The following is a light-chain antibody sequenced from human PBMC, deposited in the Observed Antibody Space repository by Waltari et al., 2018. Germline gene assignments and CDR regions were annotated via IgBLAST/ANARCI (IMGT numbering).Light chain of an antibody. V-gene: IGLV6-57*03. J-gene: IGLJ2*01. Sequence: NFMLTQPHSVSESPGKTVTISCTRSSGSIASNFVQWYQQRPGSAPTTVIYEDNQRPSGVPVRFSGSIDSSSTSASLTISGLKTEDEADYYCQSYDSNSVIFGGGTKLTVL. CDR2: EDN. CDR1: SGSIASNF. CDR3: QSYDSNSVI.